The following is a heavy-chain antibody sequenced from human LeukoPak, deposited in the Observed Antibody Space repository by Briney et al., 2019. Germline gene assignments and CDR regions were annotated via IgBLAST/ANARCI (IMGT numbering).Heavy chain of an antibody. CDR1: GFTLSIYS. V-gene: IGHV3-48*01. D-gene: IGHD2-15*01. CDR2: ITSKSTTI. J-gene: IGHJ4*02. Sequence: GGSLRLSCAASGFTLSIYSMDWVRQAPGKGLEWVSKITSKSTTIYYADSVKGRFTISRDNAKNSLYLQMNSLRAEDTAVYYCARERGYCAGDSCYGFDYWGQGILVTVSS. CDR3: ARERGYCAGDSCYGFDY.